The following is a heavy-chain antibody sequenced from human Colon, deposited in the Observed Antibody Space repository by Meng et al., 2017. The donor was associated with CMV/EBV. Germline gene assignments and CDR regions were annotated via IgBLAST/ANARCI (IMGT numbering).Heavy chain of an antibody. J-gene: IGHJ5*02. D-gene: IGHD3-3*01. CDR2: INPNSGGT. V-gene: IGHV1-2*02. Sequence: GESLKISCKASGYTFTGYYMHWVRQAPGQGLEWMGWINPNSGGTNYAQKFQGRVTMTRDTSISTAYMELSRLRSDDTAVYYCARDTRFFGVVIHNWFDPWGQGTLVTVSS. CDR1: GYTFTGYY. CDR3: ARDTRFFGVVIHNWFDP.